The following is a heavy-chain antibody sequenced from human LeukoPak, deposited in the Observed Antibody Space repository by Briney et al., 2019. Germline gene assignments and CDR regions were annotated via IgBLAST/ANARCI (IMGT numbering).Heavy chain of an antibody. J-gene: IGHJ3*02. CDR3: AKDMGRKNAFDI. V-gene: IGHV3-9*01. D-gene: IGHD1-14*01. CDR2: ISWNSGSI. CDR1: GFTFDDYA. Sequence: PGGSLRLSCAASGFTFDDYAMHWVRQAPGKGLEWVSGISWNSGSIGYADSVKGRFTISRDNAKNSLYLQMNSLRAEDTALYYCAKDMGRKNAFDIWGQGTMVTVSS.